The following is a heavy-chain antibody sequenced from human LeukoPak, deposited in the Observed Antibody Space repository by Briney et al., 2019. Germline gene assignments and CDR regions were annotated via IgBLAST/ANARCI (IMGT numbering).Heavy chain of an antibody. J-gene: IGHJ5*02. V-gene: IGHV4-39*07. CDR2: IYHSGST. CDR3: ARAGPFDP. Sequence: SETLSLTCTVSGGSISSSSYYWGWIRQPPGKGLEWIGSIYHSGSTYYNPSLKSRVTISVDTSKNQFSLKLSSVTAADTAVYYCARAGPFDPWGQGTLVTVSS. CDR1: GGSISSSSYY.